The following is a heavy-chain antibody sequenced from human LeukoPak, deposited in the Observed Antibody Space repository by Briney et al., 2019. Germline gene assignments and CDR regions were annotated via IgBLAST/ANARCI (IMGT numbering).Heavy chain of an antibody. V-gene: IGHV3-30*02. J-gene: IGHJ3*02. Sequence: PGGSLRLSCAASGFTFSSYGMHWVRQAPGKGLEWVAFIRYDGSNKYYADSVKGRFTISRDNSKNTLYLQMNSLRAEDTAVYYCAKEYSSSSVSAFDIWGQGTMVTVSS. CDR3: AKEYSSSSVSAFDI. CDR2: IRYDGSNK. D-gene: IGHD6-6*01. CDR1: GFTFSSYG.